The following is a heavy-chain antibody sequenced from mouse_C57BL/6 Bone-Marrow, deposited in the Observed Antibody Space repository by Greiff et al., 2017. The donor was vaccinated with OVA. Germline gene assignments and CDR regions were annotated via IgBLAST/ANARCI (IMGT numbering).Heavy chain of an antibody. CDR2: IYPRSGNT. CDR3: ARSDSSGYVLFAY. Sequence: QVQLKESGAELARPGASVKLSCKASGYTFTSYGISWVKQRTGQGLEWIGEIYPRSGNTYYNEKFKGKATLTADKSSSTAYMELRSLTSEDSAVYFCARSDSSGYVLFAYWGQGTLVTVSA. CDR1: GYTFTSYG. J-gene: IGHJ3*01. V-gene: IGHV1-81*01. D-gene: IGHD3-2*02.